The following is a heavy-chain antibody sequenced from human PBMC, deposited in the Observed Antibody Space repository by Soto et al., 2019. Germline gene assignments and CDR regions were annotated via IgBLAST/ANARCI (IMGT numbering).Heavy chain of an antibody. CDR2: ITHGGST. CDR3: ARQNSYSVCFDY. D-gene: IGHD4-4*01. J-gene: IGHJ4*02. CDR1: GGYFSDYY. Sequence: QVQLQQWGAGLLKPSETLSLTCAVYGGYFSDYYWSWIRQPPGKGLEWIGEITHGGSTNYNPSLKSRVTLLVDTSKNQFSLHLSSVTAADTAVYYCARQNSYSVCFDYWGQGTLVTVSS. V-gene: IGHV4-34*01.